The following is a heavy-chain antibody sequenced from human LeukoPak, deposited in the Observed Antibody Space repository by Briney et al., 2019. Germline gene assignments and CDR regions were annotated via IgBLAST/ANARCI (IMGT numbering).Heavy chain of an antibody. CDR2: INAGNGNT. CDR1: GYTSTSYA. V-gene: IGHV1-3*01. D-gene: IGHD2-2*01. J-gene: IGHJ6*04. CDR3: ARSPAAGLYYYYGLDV. Sequence: ASVKVSCKASGYTSTSYAMHWVRQAPGQRLEWMGWINAGNGNTKYSQKFQGRVTITRDTSASTAYMELSSLRSEDTAVYYCARSPAAGLYYYYGLDVWGKGTTVTVSS.